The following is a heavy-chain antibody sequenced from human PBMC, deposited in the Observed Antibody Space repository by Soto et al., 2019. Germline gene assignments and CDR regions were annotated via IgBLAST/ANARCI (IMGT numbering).Heavy chain of an antibody. D-gene: IGHD5-12*01. CDR3: ARGTIVARQHLDY. CDR2: ISIRGGDE. Sequence: QVQLVESGGGVVQPGKSLRLSCAASGFTFSRYAMHCARQPPGEGLEWVTVISIRGGDEYYAESVRGRFTISRDDSKNTLYLQMDSLRVEDTAVYYCARGTIVARQHLDYWGQGTLVTVSS. CDR1: GFTFSRYA. V-gene: IGHV3-30*03. J-gene: IGHJ4*02.